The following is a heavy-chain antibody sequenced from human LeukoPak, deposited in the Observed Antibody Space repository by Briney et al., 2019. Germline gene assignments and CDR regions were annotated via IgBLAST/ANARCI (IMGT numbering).Heavy chain of an antibody. D-gene: IGHD3-22*01. V-gene: IGHV5-51*01. Sequence: GASLKISCKGSGYSFTSYWIGWVRQMPGKGLEWMGIIYPGDSDTRYSPSFQGQVTISADKSISTAYLQWSSLKASDTAMYYCARRSYYYDSSGYSKDAFDIWGQGTMVTVSS. CDR3: ARRSYYYDSSGYSKDAFDI. CDR1: GYSFTSYW. CDR2: IYPGDSDT. J-gene: IGHJ3*02.